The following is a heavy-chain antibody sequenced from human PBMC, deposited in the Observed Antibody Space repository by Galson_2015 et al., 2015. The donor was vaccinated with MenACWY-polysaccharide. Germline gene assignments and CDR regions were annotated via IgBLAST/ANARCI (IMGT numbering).Heavy chain of an antibody. CDR2: IFYTGST. V-gene: IGHV4-61*01. J-gene: IGHJ4*02. CDR3: ARGVNQRSLLGY. D-gene: IGHD2-8*02. Sequence: SETLSLTCAVSGGSITGGSHFWGWIRQSPGKGLEWIGYIFYTGSTNYNPSLKSRLTISLDTSENQFSLRVSSVTAADTAVYYCARGVNQRSLLGYWGQGTLVTVSS. CDR1: GGSITGGSHF.